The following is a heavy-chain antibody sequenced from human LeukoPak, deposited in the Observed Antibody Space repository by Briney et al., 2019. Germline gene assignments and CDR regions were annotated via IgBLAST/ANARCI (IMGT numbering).Heavy chain of an antibody. D-gene: IGHD2/OR15-2a*01. J-gene: IGHJ5*02. V-gene: IGHV4-59*08. Sequence: SETLSLTCSVSGGSISSNYWSWIRQSPGKGLEWIGYIYYSGSTNYNPSLKSRVTISVDPSKNQFSLKLSSVTAADTAVYYCARQVSGPWGQGTLVTVSS. CDR2: IYYSGST. CDR3: ARQVSGP. CDR1: GGSISSNY.